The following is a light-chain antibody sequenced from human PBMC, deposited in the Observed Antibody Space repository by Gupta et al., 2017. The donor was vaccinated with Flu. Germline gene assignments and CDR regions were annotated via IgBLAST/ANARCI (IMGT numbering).Light chain of an antibody. Sequence: QSVLAQPPSASGTPGQRVTISCSGSSSNVGSNAVHWYQQVPGTAPKLLIYDNNPRPSGVPDRFSGSKSGTSASLAISGLQSEDEADYYCAAWDDSLNGHYVFGTGTEVTVL. V-gene: IGLV1-44*01. CDR1: SSNVGSNA. CDR2: DNN. CDR3: AAWDDSLNGHYV. J-gene: IGLJ1*01.